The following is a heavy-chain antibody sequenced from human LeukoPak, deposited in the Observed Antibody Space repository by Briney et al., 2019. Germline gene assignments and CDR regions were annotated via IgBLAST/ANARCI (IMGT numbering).Heavy chain of an antibody. J-gene: IGHJ6*02. CDR2: INSDASRT. CDR3: ARGNYHGMDV. Sequence: GGSLRRSCAASGFTFSSYSMSWVRQAPGKGLDWVSSINSDASRTSHADSVKGRFTISRDNAKNTLYLQLNSLRAEDTAVYYCARGNYHGMDVWGQGTTVTVSS. V-gene: IGHV3-74*01. D-gene: IGHD3-10*01. CDR1: GFTFSSYS.